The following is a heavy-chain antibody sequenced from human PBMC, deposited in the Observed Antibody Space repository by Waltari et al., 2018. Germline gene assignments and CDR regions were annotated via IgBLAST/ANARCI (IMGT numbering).Heavy chain of an antibody. J-gene: IGHJ4*02. CDR1: GDSISSTSYY. V-gene: IGHV4-39*02. CDR2: FIYNANT. D-gene: IGHD2-15*01. CDR3: ARPGRIGGGSLMGLDY. Sequence: QLQLQESGPGLVKPSATLSLTCSVPGDSISSTSYYWGWIRQSPGKGLEWIGSFIYNANTYYNPSLKSRVTISVDTSKNHFSLQLRSVTAADTAMYYCARPGRIGGGSLMGLDYWGQGTLVTVSS.